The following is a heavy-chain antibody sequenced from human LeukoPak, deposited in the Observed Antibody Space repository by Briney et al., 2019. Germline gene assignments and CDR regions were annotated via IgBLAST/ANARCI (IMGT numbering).Heavy chain of an antibody. J-gene: IGHJ1*01. Sequence: GGSPRLSCAASGFTFSSYGMHWVRQAPGKGLEWVAFIRYDGSNKYYADSVKGRFTISRDNSKNTLYLQMNSLRAEDTAVYYCATPQPAPLFVPAAIQHWGQGTLVTVSS. D-gene: IGHD2-2*01. CDR2: IRYDGSNK. CDR1: GFTFSSYG. V-gene: IGHV3-30*02. CDR3: ATPQPAPLFVPAAIQH.